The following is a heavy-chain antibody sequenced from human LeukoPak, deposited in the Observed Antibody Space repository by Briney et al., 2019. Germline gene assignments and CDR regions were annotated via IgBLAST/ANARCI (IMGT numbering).Heavy chain of an antibody. V-gene: IGHV3-30*18. CDR3: VKEYSSGLPDY. Sequence: PGGSLRLSCAASGFTFSNCGMHWVRQAPGKGLEWVIVISYDGSNKYYADSVKGRFTISRDNSKNTLYLQMNSLRAEDTAVYYCVKEYSSGLPDYWGQGTLVTVSS. CDR1: GFTFSNCG. CDR2: ISYDGSNK. D-gene: IGHD3-22*01. J-gene: IGHJ4*02.